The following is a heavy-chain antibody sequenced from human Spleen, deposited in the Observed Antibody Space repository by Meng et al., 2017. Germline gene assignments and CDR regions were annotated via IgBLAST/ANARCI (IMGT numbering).Heavy chain of an antibody. J-gene: IGHJ4*02. CDR1: VGSFSNYY. Sequence: QVQLQQWGAGLLKPSETLSLTCAVYVGSFSNYYWSWIRQPPGKGLEWIGEIHHSGSTNYNPSLKSRVTISVDTSKIQFSLKLSSVTAADTAVYYCASLSTSWSGADYWGQGTLVTVSS. CDR2: IHHSGST. V-gene: IGHV4-34*01. CDR3: ASLSTSWSGADY. D-gene: IGHD6-13*01.